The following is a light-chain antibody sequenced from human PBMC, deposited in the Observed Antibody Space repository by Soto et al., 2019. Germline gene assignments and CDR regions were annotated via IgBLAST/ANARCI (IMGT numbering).Light chain of an antibody. CDR3: MQSTQLPPT. Sequence: DVVMTLRPISLSLPHVQQASISCTSRQILLHITGETFLFLYLQKPGQSPQLLIYEVSTRVSGVPDRFSGSGSGTDFTLEISRVETDDVGIYYCMQSTQLPPTFGQGTRLEI. CDR2: EVS. J-gene: IGKJ5*01. V-gene: IGKV2D-29*02. CDR1: QILLHITGETF.